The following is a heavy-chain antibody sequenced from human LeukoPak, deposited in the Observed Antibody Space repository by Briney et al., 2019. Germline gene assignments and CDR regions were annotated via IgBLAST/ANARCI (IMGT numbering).Heavy chain of an antibody. Sequence: GSLRLSCTASGFTFSDSSMNWVRQAPGKGLEWLSYISSSSTTIYYADSVKGRFTISRDDAKNSLYLQMNSLRAEDTAVYYCARNLNTADDYWGQGILVTVSS. CDR1: GFTFSDSS. V-gene: IGHV3-48*01. CDR2: ISSSSTTI. J-gene: IGHJ4*02. D-gene: IGHD5-18*01. CDR3: ARNLNTADDY.